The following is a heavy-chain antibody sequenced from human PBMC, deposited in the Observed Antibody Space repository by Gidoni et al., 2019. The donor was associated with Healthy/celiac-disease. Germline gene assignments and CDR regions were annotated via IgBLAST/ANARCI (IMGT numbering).Heavy chain of an antibody. V-gene: IGHV1-69*01. CDR1: ASTFRSYA. Sequence: QAQLVQSGAEVEKPGSSVKVSCKASASTFRSYAISWVGQARGQGLEWMGRIIPIFGTPAYARKCQGRVTITADESTSTAYVGLSSLRSEDTAVYYCARAVVRGVISVGFDPLGQGTLVTVSS. J-gene: IGHJ5*02. CDR2: IIPIFGTP. D-gene: IGHD3-10*01. CDR3: ARAVVRGVISVGFDP.